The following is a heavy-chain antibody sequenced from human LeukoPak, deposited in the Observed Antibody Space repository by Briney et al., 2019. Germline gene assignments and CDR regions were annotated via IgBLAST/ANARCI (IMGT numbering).Heavy chain of an antibody. V-gene: IGHV4-59*12. D-gene: IGHD2-15*01. CDR2: IYYSGST. CDR3: ARGRVGYCSGGSCRYNWFDP. CDR1: GGSISNYY. Sequence: SETLSLTCTVSGGSISNYYWTWIRQPPGKGLEWIAYIYYSGSTKYNPSLKSRVTISVDTSKNLFSLKLSSVTAADTAVYYCARGRVGYCSGGSCRYNWFDPWGQGALVTVSS. J-gene: IGHJ5*02.